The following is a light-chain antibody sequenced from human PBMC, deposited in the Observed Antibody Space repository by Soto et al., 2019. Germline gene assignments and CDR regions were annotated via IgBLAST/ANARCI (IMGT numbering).Light chain of an antibody. CDR2: GAS. V-gene: IGKV3-20*01. CDR1: QSVSNNY. Sequence: EIVLTQSPGTLSLSPGDTAALSCRASQSVSNNYLAWYQQKPGQAPRLLIYGASSRATGIPDSFSGSASGTDFTLTISRLEPEDFAVYYCQQYGTSPRMFGQGTKVEIK. J-gene: IGKJ1*01. CDR3: QQYGTSPRM.